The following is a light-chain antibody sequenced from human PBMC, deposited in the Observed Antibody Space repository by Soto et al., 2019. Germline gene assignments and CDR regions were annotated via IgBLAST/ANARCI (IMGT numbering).Light chain of an antibody. V-gene: IGKV1-5*01. J-gene: IGKJ4*01. CDR1: QSISSW. CDR2: DAS. Sequence: DIQMTQSPSTLSASVGDRVTITCRASQSISSWLAWYQQKPGKAPKLLIYDASSLESRVPSRFSGSGSGTEFTLTISSLQPDDFATYYCQQYNSYPLTFGGGTKVDIK. CDR3: QQYNSYPLT.